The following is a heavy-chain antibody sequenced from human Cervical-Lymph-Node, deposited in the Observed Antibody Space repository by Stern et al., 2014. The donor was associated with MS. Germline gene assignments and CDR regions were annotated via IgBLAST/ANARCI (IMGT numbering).Heavy chain of an antibody. J-gene: IGHJ4*02. V-gene: IGHV3-23*04. CDR2: IAAGGYVT. CDR1: GFSFSFFA. D-gene: IGHD3-22*01. Sequence: EVQLVESGGGLVQPGGSLRLTCAASGFSFSFFAMSWVRQAPGKGLECVSMIAAGGYVTYYADSVKGRFTISRDNSKNTVYLQIHSLRAEDTAVYYCAKEDLDYYDSNGNDFWGQGTQVAVSS. CDR3: AKEDLDYYDSNGNDF.